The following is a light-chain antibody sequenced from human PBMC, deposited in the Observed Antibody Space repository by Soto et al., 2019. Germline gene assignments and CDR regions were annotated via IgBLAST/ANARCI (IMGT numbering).Light chain of an antibody. CDR2: GAS. J-gene: IGKJ2*01. Sequence: EIVLTQSPGTLPLSPGGRATLSCRASQTVTSSFLAWYQQKPGQAPRLLIYGASTRATGIPDRFSGSGSGTDFTLTISRLEPEDFAVYYCQQYGNSQYTFGQGTKVEIK. V-gene: IGKV3-20*01. CDR1: QTVTSSF. CDR3: QQYGNSQYT.